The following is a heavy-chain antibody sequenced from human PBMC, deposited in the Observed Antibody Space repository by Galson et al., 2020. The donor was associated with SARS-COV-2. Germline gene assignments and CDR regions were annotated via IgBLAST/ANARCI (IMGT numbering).Heavy chain of an antibody. Sequence: GESLKISCAVSGFTSSNAWMIWVRQAPGKGLEWVGRIKRRIDGETTDYVASVKGRFIISRDDLKNTLYLHMNGLKTEDTGVYYCAIRFGGLGYMDVWGKGTTVTVSS. CDR2: IKRRIDGETT. V-gene: IGHV3-15*01. CDR3: AIRFGGLGYMDV. CDR1: GFTSSNAW. D-gene: IGHD3-10*01. J-gene: IGHJ6*03.